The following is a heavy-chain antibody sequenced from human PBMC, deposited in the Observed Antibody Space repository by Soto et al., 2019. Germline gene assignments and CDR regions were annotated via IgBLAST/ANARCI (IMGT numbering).Heavy chain of an antibody. Sequence: GGSLRLSCAASGFTFSSYSMNWVRQAPGKGLEWVSYISSSSSTIYYADSVKGRFTISRDNAKNSLYLQMNSLRAEDTAVYYCARDWRYYDFWSGTVYYYYYMDVRGKGTTVTVSS. CDR1: GFTFSSYS. D-gene: IGHD3-3*01. V-gene: IGHV3-48*01. CDR3: ARDWRYYDFWSGTVYYYYYMDV. J-gene: IGHJ6*03. CDR2: ISSSSSTI.